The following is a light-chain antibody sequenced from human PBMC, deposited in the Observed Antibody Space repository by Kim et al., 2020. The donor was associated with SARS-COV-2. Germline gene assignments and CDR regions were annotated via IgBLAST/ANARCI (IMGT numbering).Light chain of an antibody. CDR2: DAS. J-gene: IGKJ4*01. Sequence: EMVLTQSPVTLSVSPGERATLSCRASQSVNTNLAWYQQKPGQAPRLLIYDASTRATGIPARFTANESGTEFTLTISSLRPEDFAVYYCQQYNNWPLTFGGGTKVDIK. CDR1: QSVNTN. CDR3: QQYNNWPLT. V-gene: IGKV3-15*01.